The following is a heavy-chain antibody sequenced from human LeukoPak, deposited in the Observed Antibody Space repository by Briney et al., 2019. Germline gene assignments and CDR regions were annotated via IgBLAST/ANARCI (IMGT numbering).Heavy chain of an antibody. CDR2: ISADTHNT. V-gene: IGHV1-18*01. D-gene: IGHD3-10*01. Sequence: ASVKVSCKASGYTFGTYGITWVRQAPGQRLEWMGWISADTHNTIYAQNLQARVTMTTDTSTTTAYMELRSLTSDDTAVYYCARGAWGQVTFTYWGQGTLVTVSS. J-gene: IGHJ4*02. CDR1: GYTFGTYG. CDR3: ARGAWGQVTFTY.